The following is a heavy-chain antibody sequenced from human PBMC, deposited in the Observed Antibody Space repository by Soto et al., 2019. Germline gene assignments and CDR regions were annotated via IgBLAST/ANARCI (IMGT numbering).Heavy chain of an antibody. Sequence: EVQLLESGGGLVQPGGSLRLSCAASGFTFSSYAMSWVRQAPGKGLEWVSAISGSGGSTYYADSVKGRFTISRDNYKNTLYLKMNRLRAEDTAVYYCAKDTTGTTRGWFDPWGQGTLVTVSS. CDR3: AKDTTGTTRGWFDP. CDR1: GFTFSSYA. CDR2: ISGSGGST. J-gene: IGHJ5*02. D-gene: IGHD1-1*01. V-gene: IGHV3-23*01.